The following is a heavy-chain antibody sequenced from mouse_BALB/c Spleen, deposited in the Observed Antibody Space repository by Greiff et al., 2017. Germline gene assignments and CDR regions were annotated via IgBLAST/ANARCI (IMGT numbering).Heavy chain of an antibody. V-gene: IGHV1-4*02. CDR2: INPSSGYT. CDR1: GYTFTSYT. CDR3: ARQGIAY. J-gene: IGHJ3*01. Sequence: QVQLKESAAELARPGASVKMSCKASGYTFTSYTMHWVKQRPGQGLEWIGYINPSSGYTEYNQKFKDKTTLTADKSSSTAYMQLSSLTSEDSAVYYCARQGIAYWGQGTLVTVSA.